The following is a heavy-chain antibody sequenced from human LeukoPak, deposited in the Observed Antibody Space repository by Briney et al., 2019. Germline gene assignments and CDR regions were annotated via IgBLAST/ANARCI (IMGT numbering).Heavy chain of an antibody. J-gene: IGHJ5*02. CDR1: DGSISSYY. Sequence: SETLTLTCTVSDGSISSYYWSWIRQPPGKGLEWIGYIYYSGSTNYNPSLKSRVTISVDTSKNQFSLKLSSVTAADTAVYYCAATPDLWFGWFDPWGQGTLVTVSS. D-gene: IGHD3-10*01. V-gene: IGHV4-59*08. CDR2: IYYSGST. CDR3: AATPDLWFGWFDP.